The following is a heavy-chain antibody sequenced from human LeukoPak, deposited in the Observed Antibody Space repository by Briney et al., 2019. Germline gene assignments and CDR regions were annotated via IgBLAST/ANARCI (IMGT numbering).Heavy chain of an antibody. CDR1: GFTFSSYA. V-gene: IGHV3-30-3*01. CDR3: ARAGLHGSGSYIRHAFDI. J-gene: IGHJ3*02. D-gene: IGHD3-10*01. CDR2: ISYDGSNK. Sequence: GGSLRLSCAASGFTFSSYAMHWVRQAPGKGLEWVAVISYDGSNKYYADSVKGRFTISRDNSKNTLYLQMNSLRAEDTAVYYCARAGLHGSGSYIRHAFDIWGQGTMVTVSS.